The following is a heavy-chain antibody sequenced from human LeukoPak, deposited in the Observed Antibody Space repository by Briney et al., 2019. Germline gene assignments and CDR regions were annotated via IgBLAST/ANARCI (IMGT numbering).Heavy chain of an antibody. CDR1: GGSISSYD. D-gene: IGHD2-15*01. V-gene: IGHV4-59*01. CDR2: MYYSGST. Sequence: SETLSLTCTVSGGSISSYDGSWLRQAPGKGLEWVGYMYYSGSTNYNASLKRRVTISVDKCKKKFSLKLSSVTAAATAVYYCARGGVVVVVGGLHYMDVWGKGTTVTVSS. CDR3: ARGGVVVVVGGLHYMDV. J-gene: IGHJ6*03.